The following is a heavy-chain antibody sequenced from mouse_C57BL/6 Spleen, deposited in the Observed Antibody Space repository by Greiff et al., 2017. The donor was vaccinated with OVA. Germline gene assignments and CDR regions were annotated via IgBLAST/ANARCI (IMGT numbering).Heavy chain of an antibody. CDR2: IDPEDGET. CDR3: APYSSDFED. Sequence: VQLQQSGAELVKPGASVKLSCTASGFNITDYYMHWVKQRTEQGLEWIGSIDPEDGETKYTPKFQGKATLTADTSSNTAYLQLSSLTSEDTADYYCAPYSSDFEDWGKGTTLTVSS. D-gene: IGHD3-2*02. CDR1: GFNITDYY. J-gene: IGHJ2*01. V-gene: IGHV14-2*01.